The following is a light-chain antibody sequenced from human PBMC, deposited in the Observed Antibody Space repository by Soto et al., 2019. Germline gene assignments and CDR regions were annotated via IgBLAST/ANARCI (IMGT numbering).Light chain of an antibody. V-gene: IGKV1-5*03. CDR1: QSIGIW. J-gene: IGKJ1*01. CDR2: KAS. CDR3: QQYNTSPGA. Sequence: DTQMTQSPSTLSASVGDRVTITCRASQSIGIWLAWYQQKPGKAPKLLIYKASNLESGVPSRFSASRSGTEFTLPISILQPDDFTTYYCQQYNTSPGAFGQGTKVEIK.